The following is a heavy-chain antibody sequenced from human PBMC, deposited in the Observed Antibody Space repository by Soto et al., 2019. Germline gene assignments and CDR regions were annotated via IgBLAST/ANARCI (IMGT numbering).Heavy chain of an antibody. D-gene: IGHD3-10*01. CDR1: GGSFDDFY. CDR3: ARGQLVWYGDLTPYHRDMDV. CDR2: ISHDGGT. V-gene: IGHV4-34*01. J-gene: IGHJ6*02. Sequence: SETLSLTCAFYGGSFDDFYWSWVRQSPGKGLEWVGEISHDGGTNYSPSLASRVSISVDTSKNQFSLHLRSVTAADTGLYYCARGQLVWYGDLTPYHRDMDVWGQRTTVTVSS.